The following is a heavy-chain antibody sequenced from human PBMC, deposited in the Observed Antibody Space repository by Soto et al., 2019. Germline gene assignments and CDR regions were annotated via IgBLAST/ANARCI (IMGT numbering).Heavy chain of an antibody. CDR3: ARSADYDILTGYIAPYYYYGMDV. Sequence: PGGSLRLSCAASGFTFSSYAMHWVRQAPGKGLEWVAVISYDGSNKYYADSVKGRFTISRDNSKNTLYLQMNSLRAEDTAVYYCARSADYDILTGYIAPYYYYGMDVWGQGTTVTVSS. CDR1: GFTFSSYA. J-gene: IGHJ6*02. D-gene: IGHD3-9*01. V-gene: IGHV3-30-3*01. CDR2: ISYDGSNK.